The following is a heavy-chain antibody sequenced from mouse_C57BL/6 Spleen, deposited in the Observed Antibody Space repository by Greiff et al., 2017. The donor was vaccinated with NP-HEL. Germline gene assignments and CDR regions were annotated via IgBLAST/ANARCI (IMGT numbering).Heavy chain of an antibody. CDR3: ARSDYGNYGY. CDR2: ISSGSSTI. D-gene: IGHD2-1*01. CDR1: GFTFSDYG. J-gene: IGHJ2*01. Sequence: EVKLMESGGGLVKPGGSLKLSCAASGFTFSDYGMHWVRPAPEKGLEWVAYISSGSSTIYYADTVKGRFPISRDNAKNTLFLQMTSLRSEDTAMYYCARSDYGNYGYWGQGTTLTVSS. V-gene: IGHV5-17*01.